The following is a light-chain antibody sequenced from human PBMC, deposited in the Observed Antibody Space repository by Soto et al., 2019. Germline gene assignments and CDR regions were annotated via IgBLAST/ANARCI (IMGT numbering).Light chain of an antibody. V-gene: IGKV3-20*01. CDR2: GAS. Sequence: EIVLTQSPGTLSLSPGERATLSCRASQSVSSSYLAWYQKKPGQAPRLLIYGASSRATGIPDRFSGSGSGTDFTLTISRLEPEYFAVYYCQQYDSSPVTFGPGTKVDIK. CDR1: QSVSSSY. CDR3: QQYDSSPVT. J-gene: IGKJ3*01.